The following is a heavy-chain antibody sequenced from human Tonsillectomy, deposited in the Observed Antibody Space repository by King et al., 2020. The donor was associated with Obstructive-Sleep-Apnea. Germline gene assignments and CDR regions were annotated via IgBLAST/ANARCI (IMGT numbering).Heavy chain of an antibody. J-gene: IGHJ4*02. CDR1: GLTFNRAW. CDR3: TTDYHYEWDYFAA. CDR2: FKSKTDGGTT. D-gene: IGHD5-12*01. V-gene: IGHV3-15*01. Sequence: VQLVESGGGLVKPGGSLRLSCAASGLTFNRAWMSWVRQAPGKGLEWVGRFKSKTDGGTTDYAAPVKGRFTISRDASKNTLYLQMNSLKTEDTAVYYCTTDYHYEWDYFAAWGQGTLVTVSS.